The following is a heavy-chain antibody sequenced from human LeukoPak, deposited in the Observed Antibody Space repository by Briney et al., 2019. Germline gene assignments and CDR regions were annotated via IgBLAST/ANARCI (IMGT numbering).Heavy chain of an antibody. J-gene: IGHJ4*02. CDR3: ARSNIAAAALDY. Sequence: GGSLRLSCAASGFTFSSYAMRWVRQAPGKGLEWVSAISGSGGSTYYADSVKGRFTISRDNSKNTLYLQMNSLRAEDTAVYYCARSNIAAAALDYWGQGTLVTVSS. V-gene: IGHV3-23*01. CDR2: ISGSGGST. CDR1: GFTFSSYA. D-gene: IGHD6-13*01.